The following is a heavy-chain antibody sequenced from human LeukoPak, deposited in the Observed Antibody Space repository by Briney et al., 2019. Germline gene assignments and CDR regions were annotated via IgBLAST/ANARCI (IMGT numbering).Heavy chain of an antibody. J-gene: IGHJ6*02. D-gene: IGHD2-2*01. CDR2: IYSGGST. CDR1: GFTVSSNY. V-gene: IGHV3-53*01. CDR3: ARTHSSTYYYYYGMDV. Sequence: PGGSLRLSCAASGFTVSSNYMSWVRQAPGKGLECVSVIYSGGSTYYADSVKGRFTISRDNSKNTLYLQMNSLRAEDTAVYYCARTHSSTYYYYYGMDVWGQGTTVTVSS.